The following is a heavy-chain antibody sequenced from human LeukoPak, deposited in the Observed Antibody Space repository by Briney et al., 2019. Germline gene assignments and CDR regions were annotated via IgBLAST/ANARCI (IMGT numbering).Heavy chain of an antibody. Sequence: GGSLRLSCAASGFTFSSYWMHWVRQAPGKGPVWVSRINSDGSSTSYADSVKGRFTISRDNAKNTLYLRMNSLRAEDTAVYYCAKVDGTGYPEIDYWGQGTLVTVSS. D-gene: IGHD3/OR15-3a*01. J-gene: IGHJ4*02. CDR1: GFTFSSYW. CDR3: AKVDGTGYPEIDY. CDR2: INSDGSST. V-gene: IGHV3-74*01.